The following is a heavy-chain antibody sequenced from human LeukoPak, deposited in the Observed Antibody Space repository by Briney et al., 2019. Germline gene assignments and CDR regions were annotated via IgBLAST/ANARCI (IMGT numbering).Heavy chain of an antibody. CDR3: ARRIAAAGTGAFDI. CDR2: IYYSGST. J-gene: IGHJ3*02. V-gene: IGHV4-59*01. D-gene: IGHD6-13*01. Sequence: SETLSLTCTVSGGSISSYYWSWIRQPPGKGLEWIGYIYYSGSTNYNPPLKSRVTISVDTSKNQFSLKLSSVTAADTAVSYCARRIAAAGTGAFDIWGQGTMVTVSS. CDR1: GGSISSYY.